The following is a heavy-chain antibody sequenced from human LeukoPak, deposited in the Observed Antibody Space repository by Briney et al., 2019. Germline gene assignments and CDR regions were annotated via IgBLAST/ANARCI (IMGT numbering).Heavy chain of an antibody. CDR2: ISSSSSYI. CDR3: AKLPVAATPEYYFDY. D-gene: IGHD2-15*01. J-gene: IGHJ4*02. V-gene: IGHV3-21*04. Sequence: GGSLRLSCAASGFTFSSYSMNWVRQAPGKGLEWVSSISSSSSYIYYADSVKGRFTISRDNSKNTLYLQMNSLRAEDTAVYYCAKLPVAATPEYYFDYWGQGTLVTVSS. CDR1: GFTFSSYS.